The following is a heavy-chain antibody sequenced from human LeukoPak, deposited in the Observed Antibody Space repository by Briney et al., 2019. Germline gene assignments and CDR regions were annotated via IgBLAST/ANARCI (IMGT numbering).Heavy chain of an antibody. CDR3: AKDGEPEIGYYYYYMDV. J-gene: IGHJ6*03. D-gene: IGHD2-21*01. CDR1: GFTFSSYA. Sequence: GGPLRLSCAASGFTFSSYAMHWVRQAPGKGLEWVAVISYDGSNKYYADSVKGRFTISRDNSKNTLYLQMNSLRAEDTAVYYCAKDGEPEIGYYYYYMDVWGKGTTVTVSS. CDR2: ISYDGSNK. V-gene: IGHV3-30-3*01.